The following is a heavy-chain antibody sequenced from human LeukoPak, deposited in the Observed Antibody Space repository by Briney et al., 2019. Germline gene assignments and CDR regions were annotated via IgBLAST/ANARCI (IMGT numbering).Heavy chain of an antibody. CDR2: IKQDGSEK. Sequence: GGSLRLSCAASGFTFSSYWMSWVRQAPGKGLEWVANIKQDGSEKYYVDSVKGRFTISRDNAKNSLYLQMNSLRAEDTAVYYCARRASSVRGPSYYYYGMDVWGQGTTVTVSS. CDR3: ARRASSVRGPSYYYYGMDV. CDR1: GFTFSSYW. J-gene: IGHJ6*02. V-gene: IGHV3-7*01. D-gene: IGHD3-10*01.